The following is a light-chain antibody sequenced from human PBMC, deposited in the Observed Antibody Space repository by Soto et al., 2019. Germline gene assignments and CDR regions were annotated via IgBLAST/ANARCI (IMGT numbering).Light chain of an antibody. CDR3: QQRSNWPIT. J-gene: IGKJ5*01. CDR1: LSVSTN. Sequence: EIVMTQSPGTLSVSPLERATLSCRASLSVSTNLAWYQQKPGQAPRLLIYGASTRATGISARFSGSGSGTDFTLTISSLEPEDFAVYYCQQRSNWPITFGQGTRLEIK. V-gene: IGKV3-15*01. CDR2: GAS.